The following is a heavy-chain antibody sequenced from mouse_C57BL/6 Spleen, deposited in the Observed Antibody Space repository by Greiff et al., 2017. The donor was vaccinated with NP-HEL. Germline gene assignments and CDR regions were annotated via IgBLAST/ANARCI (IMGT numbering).Heavy chain of an antibody. V-gene: IGHV1-55*01. J-gene: IGHJ4*01. CDR2: IYPGSGST. CDR3: ARAVVADYYAMDY. CDR1: GYTFTSYW. Sequence: VQLQQSGAELVKPGASVKMSCKASGYTFTSYWITWVKQRPGQGLEWIGDIYPGSGSTNYNEKFKSKATLTVDTSSSTAYMQLSSLTSEDSAVYYCARAVVADYYAMDYWGQGTSVTVSS. D-gene: IGHD1-1*01.